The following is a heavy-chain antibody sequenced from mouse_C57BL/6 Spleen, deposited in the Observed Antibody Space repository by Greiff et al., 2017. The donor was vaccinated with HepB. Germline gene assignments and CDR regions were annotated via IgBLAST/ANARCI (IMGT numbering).Heavy chain of an antibody. Sequence: VKLMESGAELARPGASVKLSCKASGYTFTSYGISWVKQRTGQGLEWIGEIYPRSGNTYYNEKFKGKATLTADKSSSTAYMELRSLTSEDSAVYFCARYETTLAMDYWGQGTSVTVSS. CDR2: IYPRSGNT. CDR1: GYTFTSYG. CDR3: ARYETTLAMDY. J-gene: IGHJ4*01. D-gene: IGHD1-1*01. V-gene: IGHV1-81*01.